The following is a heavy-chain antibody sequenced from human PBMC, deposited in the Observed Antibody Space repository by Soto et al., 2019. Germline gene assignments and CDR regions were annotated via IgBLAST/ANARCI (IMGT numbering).Heavy chain of an antibody. CDR3: AKCDFGDPYWYFDF. V-gene: IGHV3-23*01. Sequence: EVQLLESGGGLVQPGGSLRLSCAASGFPFNNYPLSWVRQAPGKGLEWVATIRNSGGSTAYADSVKGRFSISRDQAKNTLHLQMNSLRVEDTAVYYCAKCDFGDPYWYFDFWGRGTLGTVSS. J-gene: IGHJ2*01. CDR1: GFPFNNYP. CDR2: IRNSGGST. D-gene: IGHD4-17*01.